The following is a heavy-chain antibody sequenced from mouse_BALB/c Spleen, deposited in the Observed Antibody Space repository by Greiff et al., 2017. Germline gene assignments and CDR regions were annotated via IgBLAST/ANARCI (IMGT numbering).Heavy chain of an antibody. CDR1: GYTFTSYW. CDR2: IDPSDSYT. CDR3: AIYAMDY. Sequence: VQLQQPGAELVKPGASVKLSCKASGYTFTSYWMHWVKQRPGQGLEWIGEIDPSDSYTNYNQKFKGKATLTVDKSSSTAYMQLSSLTSEDSAVYYCAIYAMDYWGQGTSVTVSS. J-gene: IGHJ4*01. V-gene: IGHV1-69*02.